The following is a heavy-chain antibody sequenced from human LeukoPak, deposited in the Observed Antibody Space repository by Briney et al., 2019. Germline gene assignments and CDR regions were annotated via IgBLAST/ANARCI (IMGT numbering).Heavy chain of an antibody. V-gene: IGHV3-48*01. CDR2: ISSSSSSI. CDR3: ARDKFNSDWYGFDY. J-gene: IGHJ4*02. CDR1: GFTFSSYS. D-gene: IGHD6-19*01. Sequence: GGSLRLSCAASGFTFSSYSMNWVRQAPGKGPEWVSYISSSSSSIYYADSVKGRFTISRDNAKNSLYLQMNSLRAEDTAVYYRARDKFNSDWYGFDYWGQGTLVTVSS.